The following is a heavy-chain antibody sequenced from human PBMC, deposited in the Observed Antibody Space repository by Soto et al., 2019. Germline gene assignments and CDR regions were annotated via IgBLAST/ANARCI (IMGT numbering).Heavy chain of an antibody. D-gene: IGHD3-10*01. J-gene: IGHJ5*02. Sequence: QVHLVKPGAEVKKPGASGKVSCKASGSTFPSYNMHWVRQAPGQGLEWVGMINPLGFSTTYAQKFRGRVTMTRDTSTSTVYMELTNLRSDDTAVYYCARAAGRFGELYWFDPWGQGTLVTVSP. CDR1: GSTFPSYN. V-gene: IGHV1-46*01. CDR2: INPLGFST. CDR3: ARAAGRFGELYWFDP.